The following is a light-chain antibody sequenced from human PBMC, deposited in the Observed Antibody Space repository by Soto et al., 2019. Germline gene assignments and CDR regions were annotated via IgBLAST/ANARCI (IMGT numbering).Light chain of an antibody. CDR3: QQYNSWYA. Sequence: EIVMTQSPATLSVSPGERATVSCRASQSVGSNLAWYQHKPGQAPRLLIYGASTRATGIPARFSGSRSGTEFTLTISSLQSEDFAVYYCQQYNSWYAFGQGTKLEIK. CDR1: QSVGSN. J-gene: IGKJ2*01. CDR2: GAS. V-gene: IGKV3-15*01.